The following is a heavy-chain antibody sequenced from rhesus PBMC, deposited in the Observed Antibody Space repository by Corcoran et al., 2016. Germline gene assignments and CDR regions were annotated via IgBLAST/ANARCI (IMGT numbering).Heavy chain of an antibody. Sequence: EVQLVESGGDLVQPGGSLRLSCVPSGFTFGPNLFHLVRQRPGKGLQWGSASPESEGATNYSDYVKGRFTIARDNSKNTRCLQMNSLRAEDTAVYDCAKGSGINCYDDWGQGVLVTVSS. CDR1: GFTFGPNL. D-gene: IGHD2-27*01. CDR3: AKGSGINCYDD. V-gene: IGHV3-100*01. CDR2: SPESEGAT. J-gene: IGHJ4*01.